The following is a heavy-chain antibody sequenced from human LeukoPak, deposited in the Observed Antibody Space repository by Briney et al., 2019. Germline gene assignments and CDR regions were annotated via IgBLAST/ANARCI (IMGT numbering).Heavy chain of an antibody. CDR2: IYPGDSNV. CDR1: GYSFINYW. Sequence: GESLKISCRASGYSFINYWIGWVRQMPGKGLEWVGLIYPGDSNVRYSPSFQGQVTISADRSINTAYLQWSSPRTSDTAMYYCTRDWELGYWGQGTLVTVSS. D-gene: IGHD1-26*01. V-gene: IGHV5-51*01. J-gene: IGHJ4*02. CDR3: TRDWELGY.